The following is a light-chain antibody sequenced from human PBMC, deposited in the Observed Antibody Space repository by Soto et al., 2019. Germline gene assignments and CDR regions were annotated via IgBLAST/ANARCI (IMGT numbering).Light chain of an antibody. J-gene: IGKJ1*01. CDR2: DAS. CDR3: QHYNSYSEA. V-gene: IGKV1-5*01. Sequence: DIQMTQSPSTLSASVGDRVTITCRASQSISTWLAWYQQKPGKAPKLLIYDASSLESGVPSRFGGGGSGTDFTLTISSLQPEDFATYYCQHYNSYSEAFGQGTKVDIK. CDR1: QSISTW.